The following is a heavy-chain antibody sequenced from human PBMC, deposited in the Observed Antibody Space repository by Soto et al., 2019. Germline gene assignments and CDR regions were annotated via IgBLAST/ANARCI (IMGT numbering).Heavy chain of an antibody. CDR3: AAGDYYDSSGYYYLGYYYYGMDV. D-gene: IGHD3-22*01. J-gene: IGHJ6*02. V-gene: IGHV1-58*01. Sequence: GASVNVSCKASGFTFTSSAVEWVLQPRGQRLYWIXWIVVGSGNTNYAQKFQERVTITRDMSTSTAYMELSSLRSEDTAVYYCAAGDYYDSSGYYYLGYYYYGMDVWGQGTTVTVSS. CDR1: GFTFTSSA. CDR2: IVVGSGNT.